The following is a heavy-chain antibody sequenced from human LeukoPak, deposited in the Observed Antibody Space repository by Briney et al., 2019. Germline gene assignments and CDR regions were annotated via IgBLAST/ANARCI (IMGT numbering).Heavy chain of an antibody. CDR3: ARAYYYDSSGYYVLYYYYYYGMDV. CDR1: GFTFSSYA. CDR2: ISYDGSNK. D-gene: IGHD3-22*01. Sequence: GGSLRLSCAASGFTFSSYATHWVRQAPGKGLEWVAVISYDGSNKYYADSVKGRFTISRDNSKNTLYLQMNSLRAEDTAVYYCARAYYYDSSGYYVLYYYYYYGMDVWGQGTTVTVSS. V-gene: IGHV3-30-3*01. J-gene: IGHJ6*02.